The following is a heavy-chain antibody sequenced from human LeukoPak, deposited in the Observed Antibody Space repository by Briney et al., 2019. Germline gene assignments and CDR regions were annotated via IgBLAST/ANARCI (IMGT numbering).Heavy chain of an antibody. V-gene: IGHV4-4*07. J-gene: IGHJ5*02. Sequence: SETLSLTCTVSGDSMSSYYWNFIRQPAGKGLEWIGRIHTSWTTYYNPSLKSRITMSVDTSRNQLSLWLTSVTAADTAVYYCARGDYYDGGGRNWFDPWGQGTLVTVSS. CDR2: IHTSWTT. CDR3: ARGDYYDGGGRNWFDP. D-gene: IGHD3-16*01. CDR1: GDSMSSYY.